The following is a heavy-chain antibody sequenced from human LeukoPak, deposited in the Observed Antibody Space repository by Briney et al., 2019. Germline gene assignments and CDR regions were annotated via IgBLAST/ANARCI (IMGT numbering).Heavy chain of an antibody. D-gene: IGHD4-23*01. CDR3: ARGAVGAFDI. Sequence: SETLSLTCAVYGGSFSAYYWSWIRQPPGKGLEWIGEINHSGSTNYNPSLKSRVTISVDTSKNQFPLKLSSVTAADTAVYYCARGAVGAFDIWGQGTMVTVSS. V-gene: IGHV4-34*01. CDR2: INHSGST. J-gene: IGHJ3*02. CDR1: GGSFSAYY.